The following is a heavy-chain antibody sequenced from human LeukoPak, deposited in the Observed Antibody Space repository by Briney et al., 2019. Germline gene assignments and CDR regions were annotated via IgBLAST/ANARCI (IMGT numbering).Heavy chain of an antibody. V-gene: IGHV1-69*13. CDR3: ARSVMVRLVVLAAPFGY. CDR1: GGTFSSYA. D-gene: IGHD2-2*01. J-gene: IGHJ4*02. CDR2: IIPIFGTA. Sequence: ASVKVSCKASGGTFSSYAISWVRQAPGQGLEWMGGIIPIFGTANYAQKFQGRVTITADESTSTAYMELSSLRSEDTAVYYCARSVMVRLVVLAAPFGYWGQGTLVTVSS.